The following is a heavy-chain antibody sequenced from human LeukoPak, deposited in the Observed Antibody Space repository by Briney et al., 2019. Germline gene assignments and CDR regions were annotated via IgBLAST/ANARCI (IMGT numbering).Heavy chain of an antibody. CDR1: GFTFSNYN. D-gene: IGHD2-15*01. Sequence: AGGSLRLSCAAPGFTFSNYNMNWVRPAPGKGLEWVSYISGSSSTLYYGDFVKGRFTISKENAKNSLYLQMNSLRGEDTAVYYCARGLYCSGGICYGRFDYWGQGTLVTVSS. J-gene: IGHJ4*02. CDR3: ARGLYCSGGICYGRFDY. CDR2: ISGSSSTL. V-gene: IGHV3-48*01.